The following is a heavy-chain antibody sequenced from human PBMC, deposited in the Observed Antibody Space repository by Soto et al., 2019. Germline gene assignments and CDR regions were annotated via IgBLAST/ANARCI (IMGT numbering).Heavy chain of an antibody. CDR1: GCSSNRGGYY. D-gene: IGHD2-2*01. CDR3: AREAPAASDAFDV. Sequence: TLSLTCSFSGCSSNRGGYYWSWLRKHPGKGLEWIGYIYYNGNPYYNPSLKSRVNISIDTSRNQFSLKLTSVTAADTAVYYCAREAPAASDAFDVWGQGTMVTVSS. V-gene: IGHV4-31*03. CDR2: IYYNGNP. J-gene: IGHJ3*01.